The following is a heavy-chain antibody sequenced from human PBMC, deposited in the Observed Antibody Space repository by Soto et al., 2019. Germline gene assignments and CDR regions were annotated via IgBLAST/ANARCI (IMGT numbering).Heavy chain of an antibody. CDR3: ARIEQQLVANYYYGMDV. Sequence: SVKVSCKASGGTFSSYAISWVRQAPGQGLEWMGGIIPIFGTANYAQKFQGRVTITADESTSTAYMGLSSLRSEDTAVYYCARIEQQLVANYYYGMDVWGQGTTVTVSS. CDR2: IIPIFGTA. D-gene: IGHD6-13*01. V-gene: IGHV1-69*13. CDR1: GGTFSSYA. J-gene: IGHJ6*02.